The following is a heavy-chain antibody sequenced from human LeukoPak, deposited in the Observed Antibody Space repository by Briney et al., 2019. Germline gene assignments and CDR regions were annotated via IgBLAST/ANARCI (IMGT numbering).Heavy chain of an antibody. D-gene: IGHD6-19*01. CDR1: GFTFSSYA. J-gene: IGHJ4*02. Sequence: GGSLRLSCAASGFTFSSYAMSWVRQAPGKGLEWVSAISGSGGSTYYADSVKGRFSISRDNSKNTLYLQMNSLRAEDTAVYYCAKDSGGWYGGFDYWGQGTLVTVSS. CDR3: AKDSGGWYGGFDY. CDR2: ISGSGGST. V-gene: IGHV3-23*01.